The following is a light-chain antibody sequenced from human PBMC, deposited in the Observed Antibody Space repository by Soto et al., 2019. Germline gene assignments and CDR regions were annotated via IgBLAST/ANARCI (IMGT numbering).Light chain of an antibody. CDR3: QQHENAPIT. J-gene: IGKJ5*01. V-gene: IGKV3-20*01. CDR2: GAS. Sequence: DIELTQSPDTLSLSPGERATLSCRASQSVSSKYSSWYQQKLGEAPRLLIYGASSRGTGIPDRFSGSGSGTAFTLIISSLEHEDFSVYHCQQHENAPITFGQWTRLEI. CDR1: QSVSSKY.